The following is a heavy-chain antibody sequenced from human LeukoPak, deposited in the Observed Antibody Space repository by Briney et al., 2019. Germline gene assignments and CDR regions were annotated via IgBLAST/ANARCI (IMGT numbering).Heavy chain of an antibody. J-gene: IGHJ4*02. CDR3: ARGLSEAGIDY. V-gene: IGHV1-2*02. CDR2: TNPNSGAT. CDR1: GYTFTVYY. Sequence: ASVKVSCKASGYTFTVYYLHWVRQAPGQGLEWVGWTNPNSGATDYAQNFQGRVTMTRGTSVTTAYMELSSLRSDDTAVYSCARGLSEAGIDYWGQGTLVTVSS. D-gene: IGHD3-16*02.